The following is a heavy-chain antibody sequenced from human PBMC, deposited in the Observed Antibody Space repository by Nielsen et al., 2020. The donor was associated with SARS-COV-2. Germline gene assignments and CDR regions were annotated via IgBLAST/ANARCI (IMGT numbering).Heavy chain of an antibody. CDR3: ASSVGAYYYYGMDV. CDR1: GGTFSSYA. J-gene: IGHJ6*02. CDR2: IIPIFGTA. Sequence: SVKVSCKASGGTFSSYAISWVRQAPGQGLEWMGGIIPIFGTANYAQKFQGRVTITADESTSTAYMELSNLRSEDTAVYYCASSVGAYYYYGMDVWGQGTTVTVSS. D-gene: IGHD3-16*01. V-gene: IGHV1-69*13.